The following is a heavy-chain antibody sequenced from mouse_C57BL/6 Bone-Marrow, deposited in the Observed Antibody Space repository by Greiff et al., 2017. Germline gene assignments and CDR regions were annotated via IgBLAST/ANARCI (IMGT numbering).Heavy chain of an antibody. CDR3: ARFHYDGYYAMDY. CDR1: GYTFTSYW. J-gene: IGHJ4*01. CDR2: IHPNSGST. D-gene: IGHD2-3*01. Sequence: QVQLQQSGAELVKPGASVKLSCKASGYTFTSYWMHWVKQRPGQGLEWIGMIHPNSGSTNYNEKFKSKATLTVDKSSSTAYMQLSSLTSEDSAVYYCARFHYDGYYAMDYWGQGTSVTVSS. V-gene: IGHV1-64*01.